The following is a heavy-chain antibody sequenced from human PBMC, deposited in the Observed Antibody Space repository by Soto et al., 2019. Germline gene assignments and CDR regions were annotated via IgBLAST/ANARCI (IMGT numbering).Heavy chain of an antibody. V-gene: IGHV5-51*01. Sequence: PGESLKISCKGSGYSFTSYCIGWVRQMPGKGLEWMGIIYPGDSDTRYSPSFQGQVTISADKSISTAYLQWSSLKASDTAMYYCARFESALIAAVGSDWFDPWGQETLVTVSS. CDR1: GYSFTSYC. D-gene: IGHD6-13*01. CDR2: IYPGDSDT. CDR3: ARFESALIAAVGSDWFDP. J-gene: IGHJ5*02.